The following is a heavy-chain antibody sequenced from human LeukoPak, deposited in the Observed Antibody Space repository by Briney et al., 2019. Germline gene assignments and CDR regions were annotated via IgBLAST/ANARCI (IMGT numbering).Heavy chain of an antibody. D-gene: IGHD1-26*01. CDR1: GFTFSSYT. CDR2: ISSSGDYI. Sequence: GGSLRLSCAASGFTFSSYTINWVRQAPGKGLEWVPSISSSGDYIYYADSVKGRFTISRDNAKNSLFLQMNSLRAEDTAVYYCAKEGVGALDYWGQGTLVTVSS. V-gene: IGHV3-21*01. J-gene: IGHJ4*02. CDR3: AKEGVGALDY.